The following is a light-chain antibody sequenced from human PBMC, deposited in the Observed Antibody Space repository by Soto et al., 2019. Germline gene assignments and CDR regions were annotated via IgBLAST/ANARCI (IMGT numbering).Light chain of an antibody. Sequence: EIVLTQSPATLSLSPGERATLSCRASQSVSSYLAWYQQKPGQAPRLLIYDASNRATGIPARFSGSGSGTDFTLTISSQEPEDFAVYYCQQRSNWRTFGQGAKVEIK. J-gene: IGKJ1*01. V-gene: IGKV3-11*01. CDR3: QQRSNWRT. CDR1: QSVSSY. CDR2: DAS.